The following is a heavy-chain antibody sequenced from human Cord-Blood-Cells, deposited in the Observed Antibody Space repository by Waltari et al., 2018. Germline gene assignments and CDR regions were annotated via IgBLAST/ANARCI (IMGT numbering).Heavy chain of an antibody. J-gene: IGHJ5*02. V-gene: IGHV3-21*01. CDR2: ISSSSSYI. Sequence: EVQLVESGGGLVKPGGSLRLSCAASGFTFSSYSMNWVRQAPGKGREWVSSISSSSSYIYSADSEKGGFTISREKAKNSLYLQMNSLRDEETAVYYCASGVEYYDFWSGYYNWFDPWGQGTLVTVSS. D-gene: IGHD3-3*01. CDR3: ASGVEYYDFWSGYYNWFDP. CDR1: GFTFSSYS.